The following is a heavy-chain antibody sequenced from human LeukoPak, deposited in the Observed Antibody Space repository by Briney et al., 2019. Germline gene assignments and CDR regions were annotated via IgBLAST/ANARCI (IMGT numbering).Heavy chain of an antibody. D-gene: IGHD2-2*01. V-gene: IGHV3-30*04. Sequence: PGGSLRLSCAASGFTFSSYAMHWVRQAPGKGPEWVAVISNDGGTTFYADSVKGRFTISRDNSKNTLYLQMNSLRAEDTAVYYCAKVGCSSTSCYETGWFDPWGQGTLVTVSS. CDR3: AKVGCSSTSCYETGWFDP. J-gene: IGHJ5*02. CDR1: GFTFSSYA. CDR2: ISNDGGTT.